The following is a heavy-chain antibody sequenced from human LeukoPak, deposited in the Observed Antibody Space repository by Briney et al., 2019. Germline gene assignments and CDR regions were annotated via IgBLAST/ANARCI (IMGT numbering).Heavy chain of an antibody. J-gene: IGHJ5*02. Sequence: SQTLSLTCTVSGGSISSGDYYWSWLRQPPGKGLEWIGYTYYSGSTYYNPSLRNRVSISADTSKNQFSLNLSSVTAADTAVYYCARPYYYDSRIDPWGQGTLVTVSS. CDR3: ARPYYYDSRIDP. CDR1: GGSISSGDYY. V-gene: IGHV4-30-4*01. CDR2: TYYSGST. D-gene: IGHD3-22*01.